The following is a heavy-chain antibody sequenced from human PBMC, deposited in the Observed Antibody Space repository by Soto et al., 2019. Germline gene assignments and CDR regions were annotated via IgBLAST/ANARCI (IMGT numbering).Heavy chain of an antibody. CDR1: GGSISSYY. D-gene: IGHD3-10*01. Sequence: SETLSLTCTVSGGSISSYYWSWIRQPPGKGLEWIGCFYYSGSTNYNPSLKSRVTISVDTSKKQFSLKLSSVTAADTAVYYCARGLGAYDSGSYFDHWGQGTLVTVSS. CDR2: FYYSGST. V-gene: IGHV4-59*01. J-gene: IGHJ4*02. CDR3: ARGLGAYDSGSYFDH.